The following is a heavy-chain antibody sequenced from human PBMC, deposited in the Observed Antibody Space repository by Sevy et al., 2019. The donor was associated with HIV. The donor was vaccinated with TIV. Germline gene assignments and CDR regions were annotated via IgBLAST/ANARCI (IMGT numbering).Heavy chain of an antibody. CDR2: INPNSGGT. CDR1: GYTFTGYY. V-gene: IGHV1-2*02. D-gene: IGHD3-22*01. CDR3: ARSTMIVVVINYYYGMDV. Sequence: ASVKVSCKASGYTFTGYYMHWVRQAPGQGLEWMGWINPNSGGTNYAQMFQGRVTMTRDTSISTAYMELSRLRSDDTAVYYCARSTMIVVVINYYYGMDVWGQGTTVTVSS. J-gene: IGHJ6*02.